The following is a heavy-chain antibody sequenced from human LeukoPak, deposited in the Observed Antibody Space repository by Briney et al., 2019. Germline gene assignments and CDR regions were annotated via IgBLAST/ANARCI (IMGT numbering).Heavy chain of an antibody. CDR3: ARATSGGSARGVPNWFDP. Sequence: PSETLSLTCTVSGGSISSGGYYWSWIRQHPGKGLEWIGYIYYSGSTYYNPSLKSRVTISVDTSKNQFSLKLSSVTAADTAVYYCARATSGGSARGVPNWFDPWGQGTLVTVSS. CDR1: GGSISSGGYY. J-gene: IGHJ5*02. V-gene: IGHV4-31*03. D-gene: IGHD3-10*01. CDR2: IYYSGST.